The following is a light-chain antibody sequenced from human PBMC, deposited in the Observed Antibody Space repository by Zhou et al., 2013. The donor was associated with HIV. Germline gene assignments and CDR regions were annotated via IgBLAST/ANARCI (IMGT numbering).Light chain of an antibody. V-gene: IGKV2-28*01. Sequence: DIVMTQSPLSLPVTPGEPASISCRSSQSLLHSNGYTYLDWYLQKPGQSPQLLIYLGSNRASGVPDRFSGSGSGTDFTLEISRVEAEDVGVYYCMQALQTKTFGQGTKLEIK. CDR1: QSLLHSNGYTY. CDR2: LGS. J-gene: IGKJ2*01. CDR3: MQALQTKT.